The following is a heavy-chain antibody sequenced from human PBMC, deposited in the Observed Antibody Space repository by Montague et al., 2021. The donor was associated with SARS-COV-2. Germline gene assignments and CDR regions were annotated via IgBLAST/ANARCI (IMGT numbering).Heavy chain of an antibody. CDR1: GFTFSSYS. CDR3: ARATLPSAITTMLGPNDY. D-gene: IGHD3-22*01. Sequence: SLRLSCAASGFTFSSYSMNWVRQAPGKGLEWVSSISSSSSYIYYADSVKGRFTISRDNAKNSLYLQMNSLRAEDTAVYYCARATLPSAITTMLGPNDYWGQGPLVTVSS. J-gene: IGHJ4*02. V-gene: IGHV3-21*01. CDR2: ISSSSSYI.